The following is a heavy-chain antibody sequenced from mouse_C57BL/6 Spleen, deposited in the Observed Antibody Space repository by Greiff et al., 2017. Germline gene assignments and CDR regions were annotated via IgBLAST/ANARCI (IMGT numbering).Heavy chain of an antibody. CDR2: IDPSGSYT. CDR1: GYTFTSYW. Sequence: VQLQQPGAELVMPGASVKLSCKASGYTFTSYWMHWVKQRPGQGLEWIGEIDPSGSYTNYNQKFKGKSTLTVDKSSSTAYMQLSSLTSEDSAVYYCARVHYDHYAMDYWGQGTSVTVSS. D-gene: IGHD2-4*01. J-gene: IGHJ4*01. V-gene: IGHV1-69*01. CDR3: ARVHYDHYAMDY.